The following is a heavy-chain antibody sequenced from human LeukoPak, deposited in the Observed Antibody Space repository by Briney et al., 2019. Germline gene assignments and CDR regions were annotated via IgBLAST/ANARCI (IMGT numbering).Heavy chain of an antibody. Sequence: PGGSLRLSCAASGFTFSSYATSWVRQAPGKGLEWVSAISGSGGSTYYADSVKGRFTISRDNSKNTLYLQMNSLRAEDTAVYCCAKDSSGYSPTPVDIWGQGTMVTVSS. D-gene: IGHD3-22*01. J-gene: IGHJ3*02. V-gene: IGHV3-23*01. CDR2: ISGSGGST. CDR1: GFTFSSYA. CDR3: AKDSSGYSPTPVDI.